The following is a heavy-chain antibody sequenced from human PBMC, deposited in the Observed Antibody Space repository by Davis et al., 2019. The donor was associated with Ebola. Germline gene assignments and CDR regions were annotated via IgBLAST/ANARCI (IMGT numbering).Heavy chain of an antibody. CDR2: ISGSGGTT. CDR1: GFTFSNAW. Sequence: GESLKISCAASGFTFSNAWMSWVRQAPGKGLEWVSGISGSGGTTYYADSVKGRFTISRDNAKNSLYLQMNSLRAEDTAVYYCARDPREVRGVTPYYFDYWGQGTLVTVSS. D-gene: IGHD3-10*01. J-gene: IGHJ4*02. CDR3: ARDPREVRGVTPYYFDY. V-gene: IGHV3-11*04.